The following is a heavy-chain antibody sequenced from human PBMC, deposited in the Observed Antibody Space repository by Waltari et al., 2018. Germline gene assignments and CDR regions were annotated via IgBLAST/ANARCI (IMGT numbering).Heavy chain of an antibody. CDR3: AKGGYSGYDWLWS. V-gene: IGHV1-8*01. Sequence: QVQLVQSGAEVKRPGASVKVSCKASGYTFTDSDINWVRQATGQGLEWMGWLDPTSGKTDFVQKFQGRVTVTRNTSITTSYMELSNLRSDDTAVYYCAKGGYSGYDWLWSWGQGTLVTVSS. D-gene: IGHD5-12*01. J-gene: IGHJ5*02. CDR1: GYTFTDSD. CDR2: LDPTSGKT.